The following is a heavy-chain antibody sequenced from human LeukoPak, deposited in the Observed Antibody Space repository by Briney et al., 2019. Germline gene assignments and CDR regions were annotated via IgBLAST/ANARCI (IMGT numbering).Heavy chain of an antibody. CDR1: GFTFSNAW. V-gene: IGHV3-15*07. CDR3: STTYYYDSSEGY. D-gene: IGHD3-22*01. J-gene: IGHJ4*02. CDR2: IKSKTDGGTT. Sequence: GGSLRLSCAASGFTFSNAWMNWVRQAPGKGLGWVGRIKSKTDGGTTDYAAPVKGRFTISRDDSKNTRYLQMNSLKTEDTAVYYCSTTYYYDSSEGYWGQGTLVTVSS.